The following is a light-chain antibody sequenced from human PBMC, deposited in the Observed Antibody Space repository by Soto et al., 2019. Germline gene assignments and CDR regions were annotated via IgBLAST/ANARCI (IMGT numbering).Light chain of an antibody. Sequence: EIVMTQSPATLSVSPGERATLSCRASQSASNNLAWYQQKPGQAPRLLIYGASTKATGIPARFSGSGSGTEFTLTISILQSEDFAVYYCQQYNNWPRTFGQGAKVEIK. CDR3: QQYNNWPRT. J-gene: IGKJ1*01. CDR1: QSASNN. CDR2: GAS. V-gene: IGKV3-15*01.